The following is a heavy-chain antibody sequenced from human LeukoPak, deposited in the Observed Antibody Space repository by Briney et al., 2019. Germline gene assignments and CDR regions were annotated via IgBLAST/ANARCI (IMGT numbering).Heavy chain of an antibody. CDR2: INPSGGST. J-gene: IGHJ4*02. CDR3: ARGLYSSTVTTASVNFDY. Sequence: ASVKVSCKASGYTFNSYYMHWVRQAPGQGLEWMGIINPSGGSTSYAQKFQRRVTMTRDTSTSTVYMELSSLRSEDTAVYYCARGLYSSTVTTASVNFDYWGQGTLVTVSS. D-gene: IGHD4-17*01. V-gene: IGHV1-46*02. CDR1: GYTFNSYY.